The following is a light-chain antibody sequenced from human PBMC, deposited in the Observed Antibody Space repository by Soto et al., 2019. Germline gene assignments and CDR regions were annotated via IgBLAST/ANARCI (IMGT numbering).Light chain of an antibody. J-gene: IGLJ1*01. CDR1: SSNIGTSS. CDR3: AAWDDSLNGHV. Sequence: QSLLTQPHSASGTPGQRVTISCSGSSSNIGTSSVHWFQQLPGTAPKLLISTTNQRPSGVPERFSGSKSGTSASLAISGLQSEDEADYYCAAWDDSLNGHVFGTGTKVTAL. CDR2: TTN. V-gene: IGLV1-44*01.